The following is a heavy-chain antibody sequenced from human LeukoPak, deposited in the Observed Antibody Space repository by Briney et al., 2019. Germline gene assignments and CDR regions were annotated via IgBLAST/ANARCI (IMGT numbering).Heavy chain of an antibody. V-gene: IGHV3-7*01. J-gene: IGHJ4*02. D-gene: IGHD3-22*01. Sequence: GGSLRLSCAASGFTFSSCWMSWVRQAPGKGLEWVANIKQDGSEKYYVDSVKGRFTISRDNAKNSLYLQMNSLRAEDTAVYYCATYYYDSSGLVDYWGQGTLVTVSS. CDR2: IKQDGSEK. CDR3: ATYYYDSSGLVDY. CDR1: GFTFSSCW.